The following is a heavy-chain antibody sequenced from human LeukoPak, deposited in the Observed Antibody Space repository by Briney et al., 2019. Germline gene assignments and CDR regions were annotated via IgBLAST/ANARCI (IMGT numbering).Heavy chain of an antibody. J-gene: IGHJ4*02. CDR2: IYHSGST. CDR1: GGSISRGGYT. V-gene: IGHV4-30-2*01. CDR3: ARRVSGTYFDY. D-gene: IGHD2-15*01. Sequence: TLSLTCAVFGGSISRGGYTGGWIGHPPGKGLEWIGYIYHSGSTYYTPSLKSRVTISVERTKNQFSLKLSSVTAADTAVYYCARRVSGTYFDYWGQGALVTVSS.